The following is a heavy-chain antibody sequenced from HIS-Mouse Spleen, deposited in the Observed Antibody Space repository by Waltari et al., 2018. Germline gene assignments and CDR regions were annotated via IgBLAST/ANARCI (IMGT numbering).Heavy chain of an antibody. CDR3: ARALYNWNYVDAFDI. D-gene: IGHD1-7*01. J-gene: IGHJ3*02. CDR2: ISDDGSNK. V-gene: IGHV3-30*04. Sequence: QVQLVESGGGVVQPGRSLRLSCAASGFTFSSYAMHWVGQAPGKGLGWVAVISDDGSNKYYADSVKGRFTISRDNSKNTLYLQMNSLRAEDTAVYYCARALYNWNYVDAFDIWGQGTMVTVSS. CDR1: GFTFSSYA.